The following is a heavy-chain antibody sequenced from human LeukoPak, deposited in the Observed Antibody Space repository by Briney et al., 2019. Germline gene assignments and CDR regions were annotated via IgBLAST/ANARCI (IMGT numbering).Heavy chain of an antibody. V-gene: IGHV4-38-2*02. CDR1: GYPISSGYY. CDR2: IYHSGST. J-gene: IGHJ4*02. D-gene: IGHD3-16*01. CDR3: ARDEDYGVIRTFDY. Sequence: SKTLSLTCTVSGYPISSGYYWGWIRQPPGKGLEWIGSIYHSGSTYYNPSLKSRVTISVDTSKNQFSLKLSSVTAADTAVYYCARDEDYGVIRTFDYWGQGTLVTVSS.